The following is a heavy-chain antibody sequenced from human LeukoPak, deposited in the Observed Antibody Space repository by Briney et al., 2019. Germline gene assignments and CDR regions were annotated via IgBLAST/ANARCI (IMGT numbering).Heavy chain of an antibody. CDR1: GFTFSNYW. J-gene: IGHJ4*02. CDR2: IKKDGSDK. V-gene: IGHV3-7*01. CDR3: ARRGPYFDY. Sequence: GGSLRLSCVASGFTFSNYWMTWVRQAPGKGLEWVTRIKKDGSDKYYEDSVKGRFTISRDNAKNSLYLQMSSLRAEATAVYDSARRGPYFDYWGQGIQVTVSS. D-gene: IGHD3-10*01.